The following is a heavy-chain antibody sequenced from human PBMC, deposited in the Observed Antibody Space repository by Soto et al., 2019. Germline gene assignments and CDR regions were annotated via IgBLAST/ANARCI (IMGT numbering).Heavy chain of an antibody. CDR2: ISWNSGSI. CDR3: AKGQLGVVIYSGGFDP. J-gene: IGHJ5*02. V-gene: IGHV3-9*01. D-gene: IGHD3-3*01. Sequence: EVQLVESGGGLVQPGRSLRLSCAASGFTFDDYAMHWVRQAPGKGLEWVSGISWNSGSIGYADSVKGRFTISRDNAKNSLYLQMNSLRAEDTALYYCAKGQLGVVIYSGGFDPWGQGTLVTVSS. CDR1: GFTFDDYA.